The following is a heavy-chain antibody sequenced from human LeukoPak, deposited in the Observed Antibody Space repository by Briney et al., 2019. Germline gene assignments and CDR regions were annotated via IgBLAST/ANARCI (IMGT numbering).Heavy chain of an antibody. D-gene: IGHD3-16*02. CDR2: IYYSGST. CDR1: GGSISSGGYY. Sequence: SETLSLTCTVSGGSISSGGYYWIWIRQHPGKGLEWIGYIYYSGSTYYNPSLKSRATISVDTSKNQFSLKLSSVTAADTAVYYCARGRLGELSLWGQGTLVTVSS. V-gene: IGHV4-31*03. CDR3: ARGRLGELSL. J-gene: IGHJ4*02.